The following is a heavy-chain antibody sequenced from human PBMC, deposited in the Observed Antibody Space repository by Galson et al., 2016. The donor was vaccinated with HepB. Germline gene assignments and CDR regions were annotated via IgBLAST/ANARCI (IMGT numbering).Heavy chain of an antibody. V-gene: IGHV3-66*01. Sequence: SLRLSCAASGFTVSTNYMNRVRQAPGKGLEWVSTFYSAYSTYYAESVKGRFTISRDTSKNTLYLQLNSLRAEDTAVYYCARSFSSGWSPIDYWGQGTLVTVSS. J-gene: IGHJ4*02. CDR2: FYSAYST. CDR3: ARSFSSGWSPIDY. CDR1: GFTVSTNY. D-gene: IGHD6-19*01.